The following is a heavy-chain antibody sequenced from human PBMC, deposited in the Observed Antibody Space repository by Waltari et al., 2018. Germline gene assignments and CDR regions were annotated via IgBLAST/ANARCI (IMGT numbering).Heavy chain of an antibody. J-gene: IGHJ4*02. CDR3: ARHGGRSEGYYDILTGYYERARELDY. CDR2: IYYSGST. Sequence: QLQLQESGPGLVKPSETLSLTCTVSGGSISSSSYYWGCIRQPPRKGLEWLGGIYYSGSTYYNPSLKSRVTISVDTSKNQFSLKLSSVTAADTAVYYCARHGGRSEGYYDILTGYYERARELDYWGQGTLVTVSS. D-gene: IGHD3-9*01. V-gene: IGHV4-39*01. CDR1: GGSISSSSYY.